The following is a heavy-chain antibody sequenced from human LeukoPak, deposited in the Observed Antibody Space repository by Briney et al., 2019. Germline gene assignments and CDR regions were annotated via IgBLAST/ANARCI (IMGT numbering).Heavy chain of an antibody. V-gene: IGHV3-9*01. Sequence: GGSLRLSCAPSGFTFDDYAMHWVRQAPGKGLEWVSGISWNSGSIGYADSVKGRFTISRDNAKNSLYLQMNSLRAEDTALHYCAKDMWGYSDSSGYSKGAFDVWGQGTMVTVSS. CDR1: GFTFDDYA. D-gene: IGHD3-22*01. J-gene: IGHJ3*01. CDR3: AKDMWGYSDSSGYSKGAFDV. CDR2: ISWNSGSI.